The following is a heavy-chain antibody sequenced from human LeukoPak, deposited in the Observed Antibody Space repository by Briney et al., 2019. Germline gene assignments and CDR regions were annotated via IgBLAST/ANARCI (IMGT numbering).Heavy chain of an antibody. CDR1: GGSISSYY. D-gene: IGHD5-12*01. Sequence: SETLSLTCTVSGGSISSYYWSWIRQPPGKGLEWVGYIYYSGSTNYNPSLKSRVTISVDTSKNQFSLKLSSVTAADTAVYYCAREGVDGSDYWGQGTLVTVSS. CDR2: IYYSGST. J-gene: IGHJ4*02. V-gene: IGHV4-59*01. CDR3: AREGVDGSDY.